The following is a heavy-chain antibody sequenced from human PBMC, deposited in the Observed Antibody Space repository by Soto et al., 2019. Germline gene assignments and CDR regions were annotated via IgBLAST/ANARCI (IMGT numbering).Heavy chain of an antibody. D-gene: IGHD6-6*01. CDR1: GFTFSGSA. Sequence: EVQLVESGGGLVQPGGSLKLSCAASGFTFSGSAMHWVRQASGKGLEWVGRIRSKANSYATAYAASVKGRCTISRDDSKNTAYLQMNSLKTEDTAVYYCMFLEYSSSSRSDYWGQGTLVTVSS. J-gene: IGHJ4*02. V-gene: IGHV3-73*02. CDR3: MFLEYSSSSRSDY. CDR2: IRSKANSYAT.